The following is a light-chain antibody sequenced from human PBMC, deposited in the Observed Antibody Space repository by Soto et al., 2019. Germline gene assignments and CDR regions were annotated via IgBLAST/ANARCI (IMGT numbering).Light chain of an antibody. Sequence: DIQMTQSPSTLSASVGDRVTITCRASQSISSWLAWYQQKPGKAPKLLIYDPSSLESGVPSRFSGSGSGTEFTLTISSLQPDDFATYYCQQYNSYWTFGQGTKVDIK. V-gene: IGKV1-5*01. J-gene: IGKJ1*01. CDR3: QQYNSYWT. CDR2: DPS. CDR1: QSISSW.